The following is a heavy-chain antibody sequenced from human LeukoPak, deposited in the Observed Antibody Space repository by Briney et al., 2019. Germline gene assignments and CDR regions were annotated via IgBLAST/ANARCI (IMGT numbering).Heavy chain of an antibody. CDR2: ISSSAGLT. Sequence: PGGSLRLSCAASGFTFSSYSMNWVRQAPGKGLEWVSIISSSAGLTYYADSVKGRFTISRDNSKNTLYLQMNSLRVEDTAVYYCAKDDAHYGSGRLGDNWGQGTLVTVSS. V-gene: IGHV3-23*01. CDR1: GFTFSSYS. CDR3: AKDDAHYGSGRLGDN. D-gene: IGHD3-10*01. J-gene: IGHJ4*02.